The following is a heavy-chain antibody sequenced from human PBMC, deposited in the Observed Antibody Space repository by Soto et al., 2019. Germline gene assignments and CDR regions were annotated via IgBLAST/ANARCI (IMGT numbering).Heavy chain of an antibody. CDR2: IKQDGSEK. Sequence: PGGSLRLSCAASGFTFSSYWMSWVRQAPGKGLEWVANIKQDGSEKYYVDSVKGRFTISRDNAKNSLYLQMNSLRAEDTAVYYCARDRIASGSYFDYWGQGTLVTVSS. D-gene: IGHD2-15*01. CDR1: GFTFSSYW. J-gene: IGHJ4*02. V-gene: IGHV3-7*01. CDR3: ARDRIASGSYFDY.